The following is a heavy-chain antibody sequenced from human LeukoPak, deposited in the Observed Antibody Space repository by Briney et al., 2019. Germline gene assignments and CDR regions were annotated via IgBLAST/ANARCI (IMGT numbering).Heavy chain of an antibody. V-gene: IGHV4-39*07. D-gene: IGHD3-16*01. CDR3: ARVPQSFWGWEWDY. CDR2: IYHSGST. CDR1: GGSISSGGYY. Sequence: SETLSLACTVSGGSISSGGYYWGWIRQPPGKGLEWIGSIYHSGSTYYNPSLKSRVTISVDTSKNQFSLKLSSVTAADTAVYYCARVPQSFWGWEWDYWGQGTLVTVSS. J-gene: IGHJ4*02.